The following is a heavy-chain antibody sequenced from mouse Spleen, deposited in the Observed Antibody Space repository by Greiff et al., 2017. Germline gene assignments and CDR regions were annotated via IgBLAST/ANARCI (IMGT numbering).Heavy chain of an antibody. CDR1: GFTFSDYG. CDR3: ARQDWAAWFAY. V-gene: IGHV5-15*01. CDR2: ISNLAYSI. J-gene: IGHJ3*01. Sequence: EVKLMESGGGLVKPGGSLKLSCAASGFTFSDYGMAWVRQAPGKGPEWVAFISNLAYSIYYADTVTGRFTISRENAKNTLYLEMSSLRSEDTAMYYCARQDWAAWFAYWGQGTLVTVSA.